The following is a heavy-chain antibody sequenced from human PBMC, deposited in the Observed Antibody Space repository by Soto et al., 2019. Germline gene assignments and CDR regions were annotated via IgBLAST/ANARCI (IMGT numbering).Heavy chain of an antibody. D-gene: IGHD3-10*01. Sequence: EVQLVESGGGLVQPGRSLRLSCAASGFTFDDYAMHWVRQAPGKGLEWVSGISWNSGSIGYAASVKGRFTISRDNAKNSLYLQMNSLRAEDTALYYCAKDNHYYGSGDYDYWGQGTLVTVSS. CDR2: ISWNSGSI. J-gene: IGHJ4*02. V-gene: IGHV3-9*01. CDR3: AKDNHYYGSGDYDY. CDR1: GFTFDDYA.